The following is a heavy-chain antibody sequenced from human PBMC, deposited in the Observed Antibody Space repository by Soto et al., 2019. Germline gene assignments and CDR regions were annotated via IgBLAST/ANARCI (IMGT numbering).Heavy chain of an antibody. CDR2: INAGNGNT. V-gene: IGHV1-3*01. J-gene: IGHJ1*01. CDR3: ARVRAMTGYYGYFQH. Sequence: ASVTVSCKASGYAFTSYGVSWVRQAPGQRLEWMGWINAGNGNTKYSQKFQGRVTITRDTSASTAYMELSSLRSEDTAVYYCARVRAMTGYYGYFQHWGQGTLVTVSS. D-gene: IGHD3-9*01. CDR1: GYAFTSYG.